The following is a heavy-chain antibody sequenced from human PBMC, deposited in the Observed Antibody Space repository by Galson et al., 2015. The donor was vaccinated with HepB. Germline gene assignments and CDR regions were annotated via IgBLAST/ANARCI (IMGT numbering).Heavy chain of an antibody. V-gene: IGHV3-23*01. CDR3: AHRAYWEWEPLYYYGMDV. CDR1: GFSFSNYW. Sequence: SLRLSCAASGFSFSNYWMSWVRQAPGKGLEWVSAISGSGGSTYYADSVKGRFTISRDNSKNTLYLQMNSLRAEDTAVYYCAHRAYWEWEPLYYYGMDVWGQGTTVTVSS. CDR2: ISGSGGST. D-gene: IGHD1-26*01. J-gene: IGHJ6*02.